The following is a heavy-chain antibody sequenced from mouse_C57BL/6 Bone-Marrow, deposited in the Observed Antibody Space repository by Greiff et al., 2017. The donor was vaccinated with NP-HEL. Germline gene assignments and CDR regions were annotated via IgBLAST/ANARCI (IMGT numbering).Heavy chain of an antibody. CDR1: GYAFSSSW. J-gene: IGHJ4*01. CDR3: ALFDDYDGEDY. V-gene: IGHV1-82*01. D-gene: IGHD2-4*01. Sequence: VQLVESGPELVKPGASVKISCKASGYAFSSSWMNWVKQRPGKGLEWIGRIYPGDGDTNYNGKFKGKATLTADKSSSTAYMQLSSLTSEDSAVYFCALFDDYDGEDYWGQGTSVTVSS. CDR2: IYPGDGDT.